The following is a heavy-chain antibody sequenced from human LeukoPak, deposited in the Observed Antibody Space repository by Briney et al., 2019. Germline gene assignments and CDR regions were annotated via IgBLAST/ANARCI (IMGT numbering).Heavy chain of an antibody. J-gene: IGHJ4*02. Sequence: SETLSLTCTVSGGSISSSSYYWGWIRQPPGKGLEWIGSIYYSGSTYYNPSLKSRVTISVDTSKNQFSLKLSSETAADTAVYYCARIMQGFDYWGQGTLVTVSS. CDR3: ARIMQGFDY. CDR2: IYYSGST. CDR1: GGSISSSSYY. V-gene: IGHV4-39*01.